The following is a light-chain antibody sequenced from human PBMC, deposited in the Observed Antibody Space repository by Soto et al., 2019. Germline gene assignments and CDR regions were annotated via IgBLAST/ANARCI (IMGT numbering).Light chain of an antibody. CDR2: KAS. CDR3: QQHNSFSIT. J-gene: IGKJ5*01. Sequence: DIQMTQSPSSLSASVGDRVTITCRASQRVDRWLAWYQQKPGKAPKLLIYKASSLESGVPSRFSGSGSGTEFTLTINSLQADDFATYYCQQHNSFSITFGQGTRLEIK. V-gene: IGKV1-5*03. CDR1: QRVDRW.